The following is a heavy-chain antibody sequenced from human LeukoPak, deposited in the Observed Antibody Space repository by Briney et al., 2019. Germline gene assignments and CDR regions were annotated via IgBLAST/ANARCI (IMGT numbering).Heavy chain of an antibody. CDR3: PRDLSLTGYYKGLHY. CDR2: INPNSGGT. D-gene: IGHD3-9*01. CDR1: GYTFTGCY. Sequence: ASVKVSCKASGYTFTGCYMHWVRQAPGQGLEWMGWINPNSGGTNYAQKFQGRVTMTRDTSISTAYMELSRLRSDDTAVYYCPRDLSLTGYYKGLHYWGQGTLVTVSS. V-gene: IGHV1-2*02. J-gene: IGHJ4*02.